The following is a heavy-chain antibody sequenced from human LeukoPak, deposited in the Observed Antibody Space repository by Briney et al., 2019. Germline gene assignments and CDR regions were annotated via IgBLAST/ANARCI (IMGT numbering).Heavy chain of an antibody. Sequence: GESLKISFKGSGYRFTNYWIGWVRQMPGKGLEWMGIIYPGDSDTKYSPSFQGQVTISADKSISTAYLQWSSLKASDTAMYYCARGGYSYGYQDWGQGTLVTVSS. CDR3: ARGGYSYGYQD. V-gene: IGHV5-51*01. CDR1: GYRFTNYW. J-gene: IGHJ4*02. CDR2: IYPGDSDT. D-gene: IGHD5-18*01.